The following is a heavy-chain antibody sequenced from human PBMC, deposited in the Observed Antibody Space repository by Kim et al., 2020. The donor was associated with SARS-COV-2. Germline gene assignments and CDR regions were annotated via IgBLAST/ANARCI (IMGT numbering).Heavy chain of an antibody. CDR1: GFTFRVYG. Sequence: GGSLRLSCAASGFTFRVYGLHWVRQAPGKGLKWVAFISYESSNKYYEDSVKGRFTISRDNSKNTLYLQMNSLRAEDTAVYSCAKAFSGNDYGDYVLGYWGQGTLVIVSS. CDR3: AKAFSGNDYGDYVLGY. CDR2: ISYESSNK. J-gene: IGHJ4*02. D-gene: IGHD4-17*01. V-gene: IGHV3-30*12.